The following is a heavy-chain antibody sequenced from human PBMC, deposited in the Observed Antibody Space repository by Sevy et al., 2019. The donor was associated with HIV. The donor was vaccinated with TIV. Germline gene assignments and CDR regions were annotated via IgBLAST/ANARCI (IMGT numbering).Heavy chain of an antibody. J-gene: IGHJ6*03. CDR3: ARDRCSGGSCYSLGSYYYYYMDV. Sequence: ASVKVSCKASGYTFTGYYMHWVRQAPGQGLEWMGWINPNSGGTNYAQKFQGRVTMTRDTSISTAYMGLSRLRSDDTAVYYCARDRCSGGSCYSLGSYYYYYMDVWGKGTTVTVSS. CDR2: INPNSGGT. D-gene: IGHD2-15*01. CDR1: GYTFTGYY. V-gene: IGHV1-2*02.